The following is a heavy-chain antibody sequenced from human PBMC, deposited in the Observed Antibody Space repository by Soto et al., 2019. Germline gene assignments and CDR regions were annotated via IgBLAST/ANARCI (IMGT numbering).Heavy chain of an antibody. V-gene: IGHV1-46*03. CDR1: GYTFTSYY. J-gene: IGHJ4*02. D-gene: IGHD3-22*01. CDR2: INPSGGST. Sequence: ASVKVSCKASGYTFTSYYMHWVRQAPGQGLEWMGIINPSGGSTTYAQKFQGRVTMTRDTSTRTVYMELSSLRSEDTAVYYCARDGYYYDSTGYYLVYWGRGTLFTVSS. CDR3: ARDGYYYDSTGYYLVY.